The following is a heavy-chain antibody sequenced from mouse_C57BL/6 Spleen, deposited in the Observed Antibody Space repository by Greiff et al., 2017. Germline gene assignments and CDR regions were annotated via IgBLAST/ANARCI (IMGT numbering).Heavy chain of an antibody. CDR1: GYSFTGYY. V-gene: IGHV1-42*01. CDR2: INPSTGGT. CDR3: ARSGPNWDYFDY. D-gene: IGHD4-1*01. J-gene: IGHJ2*01. Sequence: VQLKQSGPELVKPGASVKISCKASGYSFTGYYMNWVKQSPEKSLEWIGEINPSTGGTTYNQKFKAKATLTVDKSSSTAYMQLKSLTSEDSAVYYCARSGPNWDYFDYWGQGTTLTVSS.